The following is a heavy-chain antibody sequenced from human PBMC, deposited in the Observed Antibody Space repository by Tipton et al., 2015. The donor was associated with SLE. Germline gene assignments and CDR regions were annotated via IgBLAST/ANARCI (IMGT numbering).Heavy chain of an antibody. CDR3: ARAPYCGADCHPAGFDV. J-gene: IGHJ3*01. Sequence: TLSLTCAVYPGSVDGYYWSWIRQPPGKGLEWLGEINHGGYTNYNPSLKSRVTILIDRSKNQFSLNRKSVTAADTAVYYCARAPYCGADCHPAGFDVWGQGTLVTASS. CDR1: PGSVDGYY. CDR2: INHGGYT. D-gene: IGHD2-21*02. V-gene: IGHV4-34*01.